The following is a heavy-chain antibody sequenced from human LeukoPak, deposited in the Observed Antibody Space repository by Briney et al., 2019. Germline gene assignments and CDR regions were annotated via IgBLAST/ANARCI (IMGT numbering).Heavy chain of an antibody. CDR3: AGTTYGEGYFDY. D-gene: IGHD4-17*01. Sequence: ASMKVSCKASGGTFSSYAISWVRQAPGQGLEWMGGIIPIFGTANYAQKFQGRVTITADKSTSTAYMELSSLRSEDTAVYYCAGTTYGEGYFDYWGQGTLVTVSS. CDR1: GGTFSSYA. V-gene: IGHV1-69*06. CDR2: IIPIFGTA. J-gene: IGHJ4*02.